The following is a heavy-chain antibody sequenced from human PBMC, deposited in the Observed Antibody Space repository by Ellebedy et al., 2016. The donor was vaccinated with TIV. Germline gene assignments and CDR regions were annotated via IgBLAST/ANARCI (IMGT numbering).Heavy chain of an antibody. CDR2: ISSNGGST. CDR3: VKDLFDP. J-gene: IGHJ5*02. Sequence: SXXASGGTFSSYAMHWVRQAPGKGLEYVSAISSNGGSTYYADSVKGRFTISRDNSKNTLYLQMSSLRAEDTAVYYCVKDLFDPWGQGTLVTVSS. CDR1: GGTFSSYA. V-gene: IGHV3-64D*06.